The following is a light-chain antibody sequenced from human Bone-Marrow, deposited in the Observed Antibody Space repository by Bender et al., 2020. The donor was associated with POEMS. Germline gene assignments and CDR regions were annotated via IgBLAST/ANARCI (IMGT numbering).Light chain of an antibody. Sequence: SALTQPASVSGSPGQSITITCTGTRNDIGGYDLVSWYRQDPGKAPKLMISEVTKRPSGVSIRVSGSKSGNTASLTISGLQAEDEADYYCCSYAGSRTFDVFGTGTKVTVL. CDR3: CSYAGSRTFDV. CDR2: EVT. CDR1: RNDIGGYDL. V-gene: IGLV2-23*02. J-gene: IGLJ1*01.